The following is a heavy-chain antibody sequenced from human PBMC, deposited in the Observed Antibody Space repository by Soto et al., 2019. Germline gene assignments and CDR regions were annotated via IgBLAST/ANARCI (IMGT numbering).Heavy chain of an antibody. CDR3: ASVDTALVVNWFDL. D-gene: IGHD5-18*01. V-gene: IGHV1-18*01. Sequence: ASVKGSCKASGYRFSSYGISWIRQAPGQGLEWMGWISGYDYKTDYAQNFQARVTLTTEGSTAYMELRSLTSDDTAVYYCASVDTALVVNWFDLWGQGTLVTVSS. CDR2: ISGYDYKT. CDR1: GYRFSSYG. J-gene: IGHJ5*02.